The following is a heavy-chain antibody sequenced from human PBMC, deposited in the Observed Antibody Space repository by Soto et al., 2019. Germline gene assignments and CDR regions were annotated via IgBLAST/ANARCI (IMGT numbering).Heavy chain of an antibody. J-gene: IGHJ4*02. CDR3: SRNGWGMATVGM. Sequence: EVQLVESGGGLVQPGGSLRLSCAASGFTVSNNYMIWFRLPPGKGLEWVSLIYSGGTTYYADSVKGRFTISRDNSKNTLYLQMNSLRAEDTAVYYCSRNGWGMATVGMWGQGTLVTVSS. CDR1: GFTVSNNY. CDR2: IYSGGTT. V-gene: IGHV3-53*01. D-gene: IGHD4-4*01.